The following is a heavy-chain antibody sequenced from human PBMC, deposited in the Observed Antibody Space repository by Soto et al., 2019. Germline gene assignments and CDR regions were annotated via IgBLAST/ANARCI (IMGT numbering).Heavy chain of an antibody. CDR1: GYTFSSYG. CDR2: ISARNGDT. J-gene: IGHJ6*02. CDR3: ARDYYYCSGSNRSSNGMDV. D-gene: IGHD3-10*01. Sequence: QVQLVQTGPEVKEPGASVKVSCKASGYTFSSYGISWVRQAPGPGLEWMGWISARNGDTNYAQKSQGRVTMTTDTFTMIVYMELMSRRSDDTAMHYCARDYYYCSGSNRSSNGMDVWGQGTTVTVSS. V-gene: IGHV1-18*04.